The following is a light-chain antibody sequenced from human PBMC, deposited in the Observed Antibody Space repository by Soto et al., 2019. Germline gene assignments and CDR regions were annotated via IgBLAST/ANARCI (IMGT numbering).Light chain of an antibody. CDR3: QQYNNWPPIT. CDR2: YAS. Sequence: EIMMTQSPATLSVSPGERATLSCRASQSVRNNLAWYQQKPGQAPRLLIYYASTRATGVPARFSGSGSGTEVTLTISSLQSEDSALYYWQQYNNWPPITFGQGTRLEIK. CDR1: QSVRNN. J-gene: IGKJ5*01. V-gene: IGKV3-15*01.